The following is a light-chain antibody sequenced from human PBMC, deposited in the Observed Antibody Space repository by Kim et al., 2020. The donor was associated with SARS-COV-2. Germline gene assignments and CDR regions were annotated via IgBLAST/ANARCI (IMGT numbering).Light chain of an antibody. Sequence: GQSITISCTGTSSDVGKFNLVSWYQQHPGKVPKLLIYVVNKRPSGVSDRLSGTKSGNTASLTISGLQPDDESDYYCCSYAGTSTYIFGSGTKVTVL. J-gene: IGLJ1*01. CDR1: SSDVGKFNL. CDR3: CSYAGTSTYI. CDR2: VVN. V-gene: IGLV2-23*02.